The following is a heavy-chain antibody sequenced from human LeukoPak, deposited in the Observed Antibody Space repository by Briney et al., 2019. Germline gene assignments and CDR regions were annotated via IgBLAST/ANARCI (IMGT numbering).Heavy chain of an antibody. D-gene: IGHD3-22*01. J-gene: IGHJ4*02. CDR1: GGSISSYY. CDR3: ARGDGTYYYDSSGFRPTYYFDY. Sequence: SETLSLTCTVSGGSISSYYWSWIRQPPGKGLEWIGYIYYSGSTNYNPSLKSRVTISVDTSKNQFSLKLSSVTAADTAVYYCARGDGTYYYDSSGFRPTYYFDYWGQGTLVTVSS. CDR2: IYYSGST. V-gene: IGHV4-59*01.